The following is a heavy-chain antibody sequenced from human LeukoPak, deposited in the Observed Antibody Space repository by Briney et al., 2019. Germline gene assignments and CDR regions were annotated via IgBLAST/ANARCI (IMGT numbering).Heavy chain of an antibody. V-gene: IGHV1-18*01. Sequence: ASVKVSCKASGYSFSRYGISWVRQAPGQGLEWMGWISTYNGNTNYAQKFQGRVPMTTDTSTNTAYMELRSLRSDDTAVYYCARDLDYYDSSGSGWFDPWGQGTLVTVSS. CDR3: ARDLDYYDSSGSGWFDP. CDR2: ISTYNGNT. CDR1: GYSFSRYG. D-gene: IGHD3-22*01. J-gene: IGHJ5*02.